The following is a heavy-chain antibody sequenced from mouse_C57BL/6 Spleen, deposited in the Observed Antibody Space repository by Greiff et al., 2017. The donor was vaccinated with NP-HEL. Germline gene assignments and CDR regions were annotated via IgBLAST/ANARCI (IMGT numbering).Heavy chain of an antibody. CDR1: GFSLTSYG. V-gene: IGHV2-2*01. D-gene: IGHD1-3*01. J-gene: IGHJ3*01. Sequence: VQLQQSGPGLVQPSQSLSITCTVSGFSLTSYGVHWVRQSPGKGLEWLGVIWSGGSTDYNAAFISRLSISKDNSKSHVFFKMNSLQADDTAIYYYARNSDNCVFAYWGQGTLVTVSA. CDR2: IWSGGST. CDR3: ARNSDNCVFAY.